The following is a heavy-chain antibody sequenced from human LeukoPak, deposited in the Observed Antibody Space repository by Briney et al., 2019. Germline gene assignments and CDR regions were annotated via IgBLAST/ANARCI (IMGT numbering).Heavy chain of an antibody. V-gene: IGHV3-48*04. CDR2: ISTTSNII. Sequence: TGGSLRLSCAASGLTFSSHNMNWVRQAPGKGLEWLSYISTTSNIIYYADSVKGRFTISRDNAKNSLYLQMNSLRAEDTALYYCAKDRAAAGTANFDYWGQGTLVTVSS. D-gene: IGHD6-13*01. CDR1: GLTFSSHN. J-gene: IGHJ4*02. CDR3: AKDRAAAGTANFDY.